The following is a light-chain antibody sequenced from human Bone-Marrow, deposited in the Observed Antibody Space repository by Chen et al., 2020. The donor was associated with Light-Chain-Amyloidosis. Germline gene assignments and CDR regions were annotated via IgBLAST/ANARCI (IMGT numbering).Light chain of an antibody. CDR1: TSNIGSDA. CDR3: AGWDDSLNSWL. V-gene: IGLV1-44*01. Sequence: QSVLTQPPSASGTPGQRVTISCSRATSNIGSDAVNWYQHVPGTAPKLLIYKNDRRPSGIPDRFSGSKSGTSASLAISGLQSEDEADYFCAGWDDSLNSWLFGGGTKLTVL. J-gene: IGLJ3*02. CDR2: KND.